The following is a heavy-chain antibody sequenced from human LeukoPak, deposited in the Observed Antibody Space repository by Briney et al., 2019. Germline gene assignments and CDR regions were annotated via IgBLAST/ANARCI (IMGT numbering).Heavy chain of an antibody. V-gene: IGHV3-74*03. CDR2: ISSDGSST. D-gene: IGHD6-6*01. J-gene: IGHJ4*02. CDR3: ARDQRVTGRPDIDY. CDR1: GFTFRNHW. Sequence: GGSLRLSCAASGFTFRNHWMHWVRQTPGKGLVWVSRISSDGSSTTYADSVKGRLTISRDNAKNTLYLQMNNLRAEDTAMYYCARDQRVTGRPDIDYWGQGTLVIVSS.